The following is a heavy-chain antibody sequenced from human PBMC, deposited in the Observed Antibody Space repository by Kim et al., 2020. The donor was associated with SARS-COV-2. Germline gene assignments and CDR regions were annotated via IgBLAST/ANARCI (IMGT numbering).Heavy chain of an antibody. CDR3: ARDLLDYYVHYYYGMDV. D-gene: IGHD3-10*02. J-gene: IGHJ6*02. Sequence: VKGRFTISRDNAKNSLYLQMNSLRAEDTAVYYCARDLLDYYVHYYYGMDVWGQGTTVTVSS. V-gene: IGHV3-21*01.